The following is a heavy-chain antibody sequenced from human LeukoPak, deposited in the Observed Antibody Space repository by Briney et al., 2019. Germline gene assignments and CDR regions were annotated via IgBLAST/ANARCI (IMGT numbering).Heavy chain of an antibody. D-gene: IGHD2-2*01. Sequence: GGALRLSCAASGFTFSSYGVHWVRQAPGKGLEWVAVISYDGSNKYYADSVKGRFTISRDNSKNTLYLQMNSLGAEDTAVYYCAKENCSSTSCYLDGYSSSWVYWGQGTLVTVSS. V-gene: IGHV3-30*18. CDR1: GFTFSSYG. CDR3: AKENCSSTSCYLDGYSSSWVY. J-gene: IGHJ4*02. CDR2: ISYDGSNK.